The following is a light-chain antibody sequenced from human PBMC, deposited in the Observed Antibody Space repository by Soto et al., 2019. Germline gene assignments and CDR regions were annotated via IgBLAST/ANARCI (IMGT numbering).Light chain of an antibody. J-gene: IGLJ1*01. CDR3: AAWDDSLNGYV. CDR1: SSNIGNNA. Sequence: QSVLTQPPSVSEAPRQRVTISCSGSSSNIGNNAVNWYQQIPGKAPKLLIYYDVLLPSGVSDRFSGSKSATSASLAISGLQSEDEADYYCAAWDDSLNGYVFGTGTQLTVL. CDR2: YDV. V-gene: IGLV1-36*01.